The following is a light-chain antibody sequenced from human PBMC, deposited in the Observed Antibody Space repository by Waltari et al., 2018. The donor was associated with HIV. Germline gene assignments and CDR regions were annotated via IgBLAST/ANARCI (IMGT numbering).Light chain of an antibody. CDR3: MQETAFPWT. CDR2: QIS. V-gene: IGKV2-24*01. CDR1: QSLVHSDGNTY. J-gene: IGKJ1*01. Sequence: DVVLTQAPLSSPVTLGQTASISCTSSQSLVHSDGNTYLSWLKQRPGQPPRLPISQISKRFSGVPDRFPGSGAGTDFTLNITKLEGDDGGLYYCMQETAFPWTFGQGTKV.